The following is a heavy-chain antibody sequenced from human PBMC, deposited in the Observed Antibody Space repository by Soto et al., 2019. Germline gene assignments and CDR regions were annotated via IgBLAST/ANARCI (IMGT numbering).Heavy chain of an antibody. CDR3: ARGVGYQLLSSFDY. J-gene: IGHJ4*02. Sequence: GGSLRLSCAASGFTFSSYGMHWVRQAPGKGLEWVAVIWYDGSNKYYADSVKGRFTISRDNSKNTLYLQMNSLRAEDTAVYYCARGVGYQLLSSFDYWGQGTLVTVSS. V-gene: IGHV3-33*01. CDR2: IWYDGSNK. D-gene: IGHD2-2*01. CDR1: GFTFSSYG.